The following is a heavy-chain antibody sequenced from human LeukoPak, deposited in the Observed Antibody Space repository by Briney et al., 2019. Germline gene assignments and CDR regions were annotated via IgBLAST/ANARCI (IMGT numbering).Heavy chain of an antibody. CDR1: GDSISSGGYA. CDR2: IHDSGST. V-gene: IGHV4-30-4*07. Sequence: PSETLSLTCAVSGDSISSGGYAWSWIRQTPGKGLEWIAYIHDSGSTYYNPSLKSRVSISADTSKNQFSVKLNSVTAADTAVYYCARVAAAAGNNWFDPWGQGTLVTVSS. D-gene: IGHD6-13*01. J-gene: IGHJ5*02. CDR3: ARVAAAAGNNWFDP.